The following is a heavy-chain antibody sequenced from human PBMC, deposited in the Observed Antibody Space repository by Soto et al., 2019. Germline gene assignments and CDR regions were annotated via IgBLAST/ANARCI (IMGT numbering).Heavy chain of an antibody. CDR1: GGSISSGGYS. CDR3: AGASRWEPGAFTV. D-gene: IGHD1-26*01. CDR2: IYYSGST. V-gene: IGHV4-31*03. Sequence: QVQLQESGPGLVKPSQTLSLTCTVSGGSISSGGYSWTWIRQHPGKGLEWIGYIYYSGSTYYKPYLKCRGTCSVVPSKSHLSLELSPVTAADPAVYYGAGASRWEPGAFTVWGQGRTVAVSS. J-gene: IGHJ3*01.